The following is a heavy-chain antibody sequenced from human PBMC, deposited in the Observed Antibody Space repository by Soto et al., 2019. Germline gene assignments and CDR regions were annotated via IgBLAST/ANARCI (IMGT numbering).Heavy chain of an antibody. CDR2: IYSGGST. J-gene: IGHJ6*03. CDR3: ARAVGDYDFWSGYLTDYYYYYMDV. CDR1: GFTVSSNY. V-gene: IGHV3-53*04. D-gene: IGHD3-3*01. Sequence: PGGSLRLSCAASGFTVSSNYVSWVRQAPGKGLEWVSVIYSGGSTYYADSVKGRFTISRHNSKNTLYLQMNSLRAEDTAVYYCARAVGDYDFWSGYLTDYYYYYMDVWGKGTTVTVSS.